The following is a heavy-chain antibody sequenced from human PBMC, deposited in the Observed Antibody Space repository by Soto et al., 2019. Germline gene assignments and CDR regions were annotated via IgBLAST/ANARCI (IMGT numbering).Heavy chain of an antibody. Sequence: GGSLRLSCAASGFTFSSYAMSWVRQAPGKGLEWVSAISGSGGSTYYSDSGKGRFTISRDNSKNTLYLQMNSRRAEDTAVYYCANSGMTVGADDYWGQGTLVTVSS. D-gene: IGHD1-26*01. CDR2: ISGSGGST. CDR1: GFTFSSYA. CDR3: ANSGMTVGADDY. J-gene: IGHJ4*02. V-gene: IGHV3-23*01.